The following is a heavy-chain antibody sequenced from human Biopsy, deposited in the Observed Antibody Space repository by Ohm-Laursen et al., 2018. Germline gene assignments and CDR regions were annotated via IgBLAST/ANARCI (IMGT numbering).Heavy chain of an antibody. Sequence: SLRLSCSATVFSFTSYGMHWFRHALRKGLGRVAVLWYDGTNKYYADSVKARFTRARDNSKNTLYLQMNSLRAEDTAMYYFSRPTNARAGGAPFDIWGQGTMVTVSS. CDR1: VFSFTSYG. V-gene: IGHV3-33*08. D-gene: IGHD6-6*01. J-gene: IGHJ3*02. CDR3: SRPTNARAGGAPFDI. CDR2: LWYDGTNK.